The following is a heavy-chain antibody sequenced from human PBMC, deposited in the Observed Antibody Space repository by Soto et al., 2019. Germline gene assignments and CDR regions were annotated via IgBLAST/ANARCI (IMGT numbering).Heavy chain of an antibody. J-gene: IGHJ5*02. CDR3: VRDGSKTLRDWFDP. CDR1: GGSINKFY. Sequence: QVHLQESGPGLVKPSETLSLSCSVSGGSINKFYWSWIRKTAGKGLEWMGRVYATGTTDYNPSLRGRVVMSVDISRKTFSLRLTSVTAADTGVYYCVRDGSKTLRDWFDPWGQGKLVTVSS. CDR2: VYATGTT. V-gene: IGHV4-4*07. D-gene: IGHD4-17*01.